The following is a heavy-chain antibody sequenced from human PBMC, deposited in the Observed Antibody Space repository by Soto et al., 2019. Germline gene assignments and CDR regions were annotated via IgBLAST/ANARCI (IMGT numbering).Heavy chain of an antibody. CDR3: ARLYTPSYCSSTSCYRHYYYYYGMDV. V-gene: IGHV4-34*01. Sequence: SETLSLTCAVYGGSFSGYYWSWIRQPPGKGLEWIGEINHSGSTNYNPSLKSRVTISVDTSKNQFSLKLSSVTAADTAVYYCARLYTPSYCSSTSCYRHYYYYYGMDVWGQGTTVTVSS. J-gene: IGHJ6*02. D-gene: IGHD2-2*01. CDR2: INHSGST. CDR1: GGSFSGYY.